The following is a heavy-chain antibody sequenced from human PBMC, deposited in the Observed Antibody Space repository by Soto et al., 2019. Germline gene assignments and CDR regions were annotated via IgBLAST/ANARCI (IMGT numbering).Heavy chain of an antibody. CDR1: GGTFSSYA. Sequence: QVQLVQSGAEVKKPGSSVKVSCKASGGTFSSYAISWVRQAPGQGLEWMGGIIPIFGTANYAQKFQGRVTITADESTSTAYMELSSLRSEATAVYYCARVGATYYYDSSGYGGWFDPWGQGTLVTVSS. V-gene: IGHV1-69*01. J-gene: IGHJ5*02. CDR3: ARVGATYYYDSSGYGGWFDP. D-gene: IGHD3-22*01. CDR2: IIPIFGTA.